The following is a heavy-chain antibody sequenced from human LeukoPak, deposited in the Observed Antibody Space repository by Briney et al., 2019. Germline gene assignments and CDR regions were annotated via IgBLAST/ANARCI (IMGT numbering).Heavy chain of an antibody. CDR3: LLQMTYGELSDPDF. D-gene: IGHD3-16*02. V-gene: IGHV3-21*01. Sequence: GGSLRLSCAASGFTLSSLAMHWDRQTPGKGLEWVSSSGTRSGTKYYADSVMGRFTISRDSAMNSVSLQINSLRAEDTAVYYCLLQMTYGELSDPDFRGQGTLVTVSS. CDR2: SGTRSGTK. J-gene: IGHJ4*02. CDR1: GFTLSSLA.